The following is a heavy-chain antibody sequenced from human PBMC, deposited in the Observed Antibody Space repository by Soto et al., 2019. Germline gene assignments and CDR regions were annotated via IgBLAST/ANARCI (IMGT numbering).Heavy chain of an antibody. CDR2: IYYSGST. CDR3: AASSPSAFDY. Sequence: SETLSLTCTVSGGSISSSSYYWGWIRQPPGKGLEWIGSIYYSGSTYYNPSLKSRVTISVDTSKNQFSLKLGSVTAADTAVYYCAASSPSAFDYWGQGTLVTVSS. D-gene: IGHD2-2*01. CDR1: GGSISSSSYY. V-gene: IGHV4-39*01. J-gene: IGHJ4*02.